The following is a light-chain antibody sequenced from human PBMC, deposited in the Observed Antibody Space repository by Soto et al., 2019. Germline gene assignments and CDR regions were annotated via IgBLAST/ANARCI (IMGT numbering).Light chain of an antibody. CDR2: IAS. V-gene: IGKV1-39*01. Sequence: DIQLTQSPSSLSASVGDGVTINWRASQSISSNLNWYQQIPGKPPTLLIYIASTLQRGVPSRCSGSGSDTEFAPTKATLQLDDFASEYYQHSYKTPLTLGGRAKVEIQ. CDR3: QHSYKTPLT. CDR1: QSISSN. J-gene: IGKJ4*01.